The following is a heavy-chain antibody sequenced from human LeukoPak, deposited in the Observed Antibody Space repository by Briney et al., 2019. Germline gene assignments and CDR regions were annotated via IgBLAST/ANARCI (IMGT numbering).Heavy chain of an antibody. CDR2: IPYDGSNK. V-gene: IGHV3-30*03. D-gene: IGHD6-19*01. J-gene: IGHJ4*02. CDR3: AILAVAGIGFDY. CDR1: GFTFSSYG. Sequence: GGSLRLSCAASGFTFSSYGMHWVRQAPGKGLEWVAVIPYDGSNKYYADSVKGRFTISRDNSKNTLYLQMNSLRAEDTAVYYCAILAVAGIGFDYWGQGTLVTVSS.